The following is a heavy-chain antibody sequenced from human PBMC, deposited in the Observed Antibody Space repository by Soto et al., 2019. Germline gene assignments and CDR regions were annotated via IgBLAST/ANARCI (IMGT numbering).Heavy chain of an antibody. CDR2: IYYSGST. J-gene: IGHJ6*02. V-gene: IGHV4-31*03. Sequence: SETLSLTCTVSGGSISSGGYYWSWIRQHPGKGLEWIGYIYYSGSTYYNPSLKSRVTISVDTSKNQFSLKLSSVTAADTAVYYCARDGFYDFWSGYPTGMDVWGQGTTVTVSS. D-gene: IGHD3-3*01. CDR1: GGSISSGGYY. CDR3: ARDGFYDFWSGYPTGMDV.